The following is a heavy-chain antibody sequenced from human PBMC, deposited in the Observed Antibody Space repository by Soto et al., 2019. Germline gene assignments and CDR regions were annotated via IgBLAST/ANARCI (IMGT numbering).Heavy chain of an antibody. CDR1: GFTFSSYG. Sequence: QVQLVESGGGVVQPGRSLRLSCAASGFTFSSYGMHWVRQAPGKGLEWVAVIWYDGSNKYYADSVKGRFTISRDNSNNKLYLQMNSRRAEDTDVYYCARGGEVGATSYYYCYYGMDVWGQGTTVTVSS. D-gene: IGHD1-26*01. J-gene: IGHJ6*02. CDR2: IWYDGSNK. V-gene: IGHV3-33*01. CDR3: ARGGEVGATSYYYCYYGMDV.